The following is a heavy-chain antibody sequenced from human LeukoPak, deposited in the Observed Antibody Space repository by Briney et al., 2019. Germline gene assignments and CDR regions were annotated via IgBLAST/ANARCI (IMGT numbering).Heavy chain of an antibody. CDR3: ARQGWEWELLGSGSFDY. CDR1: GYSISSGYY. Sequence: SETLSLTCTVSGYSISSGYYWGWIRQPPRKGLEWIGSIYHSGSTYYNPSLKSRVTISVDTSKNQFYMKLSSVTAADTAVYYGARQGWEWELLGSGSFDYWGQGTLVTVSS. CDR2: IYHSGST. V-gene: IGHV4-38-2*02. D-gene: IGHD1-26*01. J-gene: IGHJ4*02.